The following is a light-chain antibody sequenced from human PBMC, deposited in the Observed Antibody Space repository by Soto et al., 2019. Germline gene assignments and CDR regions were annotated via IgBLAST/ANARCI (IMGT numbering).Light chain of an antibody. CDR3: SSYTTSSTYV. CDR1: SSDVGGYHY. V-gene: IGLV2-14*01. CDR2: DVS. Sequence: QYVLTQPASVSGSPGQSITISCTRTSSDVGGYHYVSWYQQYPGKAPKVMIYDVSNRPSGVSNRFSGSKSGNTASLTISGLQAEDEADYYCSSYTTSSTYVFGTGTKVTVL. J-gene: IGLJ1*01.